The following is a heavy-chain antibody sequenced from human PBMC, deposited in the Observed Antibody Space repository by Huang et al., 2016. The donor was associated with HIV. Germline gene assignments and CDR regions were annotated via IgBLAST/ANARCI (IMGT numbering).Heavy chain of an antibody. V-gene: IGHV5-51*01. CDR1: GYSFSSYW. D-gene: IGHD5-18*01. J-gene: IGHJ4*02. Sequence: EVLLVQSGAELKEPGESLKISCKASGYSFSSYWIGWVRQKPGKGLGWMGIIYPRDSETKYSPSFDGQVTISADKSTRTAYLQWESLKAPDTAIYFCARQVDGFRSHFDFWGQGTLVSVSS. CDR2: IYPRDSET. CDR3: ARQVDGFRSHFDF.